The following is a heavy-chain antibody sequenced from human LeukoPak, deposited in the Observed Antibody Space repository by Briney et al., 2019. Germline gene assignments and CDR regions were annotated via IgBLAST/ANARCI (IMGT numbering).Heavy chain of an antibody. J-gene: IGHJ4*02. CDR3: TQDVSNGYRSVNFDY. Sequence: PGGSLRLSCVASGFTFSNYGMHWVRQAPGKGLEWVAVISYDETNKYYTESVKGRFTISRDQSKSTLYLQMNSLRVEDTAVYYCTQDVSNGYRSVNFDYWGQGILVTVSS. CDR2: ISYDETNK. D-gene: IGHD6-19*01. CDR1: GFTFSNYG. V-gene: IGHV3-30*18.